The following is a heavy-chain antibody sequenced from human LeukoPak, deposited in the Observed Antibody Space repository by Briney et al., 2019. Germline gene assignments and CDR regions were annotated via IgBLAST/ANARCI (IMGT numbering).Heavy chain of an antibody. Sequence: GGSLRLSCAASGSTFSSYGMHWVRQAPGKGLEWVAVIWYDGSNKYYADSVKGRFTISRDNSKNTLYLQMNSLRAEDTAVYYCARDPPIFGVGTNYYYGMDVWGQGTTVTVSS. CDR3: ARDPPIFGVGTNYYYGMDV. J-gene: IGHJ6*02. D-gene: IGHD3-3*01. CDR1: GSTFSSYG. V-gene: IGHV3-33*01. CDR2: IWYDGSNK.